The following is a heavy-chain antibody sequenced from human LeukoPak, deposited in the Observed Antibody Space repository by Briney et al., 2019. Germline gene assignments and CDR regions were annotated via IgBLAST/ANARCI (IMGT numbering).Heavy chain of an antibody. CDR3: ARRVGHYYDSSGYYVDY. V-gene: IGHV5-51*01. Sequence: GESLKISRKGSGYSFTSYWIGWVRQMPGKGLEWVGIIYPGDSDTRYSPSFQGQVTISADKSINTAYLQWSSLKASDTAMYYCARRVGHYYDSSGYYVDYWGQGTLVTVSS. CDR2: IYPGDSDT. D-gene: IGHD3-22*01. CDR1: GYSFTSYW. J-gene: IGHJ4*02.